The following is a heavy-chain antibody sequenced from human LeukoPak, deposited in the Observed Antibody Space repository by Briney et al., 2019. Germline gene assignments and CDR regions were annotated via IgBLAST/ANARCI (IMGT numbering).Heavy chain of an antibody. J-gene: IGHJ3*02. D-gene: IGHD1-26*01. CDR1: GFTFSDYI. Sequence: GGSLRLSCAASGFTFSDYIMNWVRQAPGKGLEWVSSISGKSSYIYYADSVKGQFTISRDNARKSVYLQMNSLRAEDTAVYFCAKIFGRYRGSWDAFDIWGEGTLVSVSS. V-gene: IGHV3-21*01. CDR2: ISGKSSYI. CDR3: AKIFGRYRGSWDAFDI.